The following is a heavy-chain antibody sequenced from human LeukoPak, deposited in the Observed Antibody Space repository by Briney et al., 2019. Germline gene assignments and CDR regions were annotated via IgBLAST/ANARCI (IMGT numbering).Heavy chain of an antibody. CDR1: GFTFGSYA. J-gene: IGHJ4*02. V-gene: IGHV3-23*01. Sequence: GGSLRLSCPASGFTFGSYAMSWVRQAPGKGLEWVSAISNNGGYTYYADSVQGRFTISRDNSKSTLCLQMNSLRAEDTAVYYCAKQLGYCSDGSCYFPYWGQGTLVTVSS. CDR3: AKQLGYCSDGSCYFPY. D-gene: IGHD2-15*01. CDR2: ISNNGGYT.